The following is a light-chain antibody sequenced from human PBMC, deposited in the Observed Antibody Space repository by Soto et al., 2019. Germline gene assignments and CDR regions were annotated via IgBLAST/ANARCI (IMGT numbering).Light chain of an antibody. Sequence: QSVLTQPASVSGSPGQSITISCTGTISDVGSYDLVSWYQQHPGKAPKLMIYEGSNRPSGVSSRFSGSKSGNTASLTISGLQAEDEADYDCCSYAGSSTSWVFGGGTKLTVL. CDR3: CSYAGSSTSWV. J-gene: IGLJ3*02. V-gene: IGLV2-23*01. CDR2: EGS. CDR1: ISDVGSYDL.